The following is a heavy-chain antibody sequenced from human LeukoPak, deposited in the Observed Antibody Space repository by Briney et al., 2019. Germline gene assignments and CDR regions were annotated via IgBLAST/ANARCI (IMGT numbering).Heavy chain of an antibody. J-gene: IGHJ5*02. Sequence: SETLSLTCTVSGGSISSYYWSWIRQPPGKGLEWIGYIYYSGSTNYNPSLKSRVTISVDTSRNQFSLKLNSVTAADTALYYCARAYSSSWYWNWFDPWGQGTLVTVSS. CDR3: ARAYSSSWYWNWFDP. D-gene: IGHD6-13*01. CDR2: IYYSGST. CDR1: GGSISSYY. V-gene: IGHV4-59*08.